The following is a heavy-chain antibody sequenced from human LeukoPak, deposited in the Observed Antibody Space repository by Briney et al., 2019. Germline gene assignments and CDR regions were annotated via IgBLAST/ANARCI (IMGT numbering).Heavy chain of an antibody. CDR2: IYYSGST. CDR1: GGSISSSSYY. Sequence: KPSETLSLTCTVSGGSISSSSYYWGWIRQPPGKGLEWIGSIYYSGSTYYNPSLKSRVTISVDTSKNQFSLKLSSVTAADTAVYYCASYCSGGSCYIHWFDPWGQGTLVTVSS. D-gene: IGHD2-15*01. V-gene: IGHV4-39*07. CDR3: ASYCSGGSCYIHWFDP. J-gene: IGHJ5*02.